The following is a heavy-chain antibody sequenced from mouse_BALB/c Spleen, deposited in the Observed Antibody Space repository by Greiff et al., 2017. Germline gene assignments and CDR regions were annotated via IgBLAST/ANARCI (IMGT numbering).Heavy chain of an antibody. J-gene: IGHJ2*01. V-gene: IGHV5-6-5*01. CDR2: ISSGGST. CDR1: GFTFSSYA. CDR3: AREYGNYYFDY. D-gene: IGHD2-10*02. Sequence: EVQLVESGGGLVKPGGSLKLSCAASGFTFSSYAMSWVRQTPEKRLEWVASISSGGSTYYPDSVKGRFTISRDNARNILYLQMSSLMSEDTAMYYYAREYGNYYFDYWGQGTTLTVSS.